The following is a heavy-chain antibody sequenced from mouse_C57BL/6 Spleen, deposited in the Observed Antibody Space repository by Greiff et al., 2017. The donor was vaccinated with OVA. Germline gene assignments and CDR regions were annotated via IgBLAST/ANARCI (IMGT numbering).Heavy chain of an antibody. CDR2: IYPGDGDT. CDR3: ARGYDGYSYAMDY. V-gene: IGHV1-80*01. CDR1: GYAFSSYW. J-gene: IGHJ4*01. Sequence: LQESGAELVKPGASVKISCKASGYAFSSYWMNWVKQRPGKGLEWIGQIYPGDGDTNYNGKFKGKATLTADKSSSTAYMQLSSLTSEDSAVYFCARGYDGYSYAMDYWGQGTSVTVSS. D-gene: IGHD2-3*01.